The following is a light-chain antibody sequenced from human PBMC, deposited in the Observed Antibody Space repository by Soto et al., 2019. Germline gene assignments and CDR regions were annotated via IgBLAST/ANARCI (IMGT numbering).Light chain of an antibody. CDR2: GVS. CDR1: QNVRSDY. CDR3: QQVKSYPRT. V-gene: IGKV3-20*01. Sequence: EIVLTQSPASLSLSPGDRATLSCRASQNVRSDYFAWYQQKPGQAPRVIIFGVSTRASATPDRFRGSGSGTYFTLTISRLEPDEFATYYCQQVKSYPRTFGGVTKVDIK. J-gene: IGKJ4*01.